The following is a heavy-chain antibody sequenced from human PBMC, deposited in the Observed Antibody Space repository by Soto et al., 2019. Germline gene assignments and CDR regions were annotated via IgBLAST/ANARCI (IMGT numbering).Heavy chain of an antibody. CDR1: GYTFTGYY. D-gene: IGHD6-19*01. J-gene: IGHJ4*02. CDR3: ARESTYSSGWYYFDY. Sequence: GASVKVSCKASGYTFTGYYMHWVRQAPGQGLEWMGWINPNSGGTNYAQKFQGWVTMTRDTSISTAYMELSRLRSDDTAVYYCARESTYSSGWYYFDYWGQGTLVTVSS. CDR2: INPNSGGT. V-gene: IGHV1-2*04.